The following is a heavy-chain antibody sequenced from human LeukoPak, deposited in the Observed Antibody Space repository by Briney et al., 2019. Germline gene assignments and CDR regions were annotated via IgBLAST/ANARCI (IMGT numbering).Heavy chain of an antibody. D-gene: IGHD3-22*01. Sequence: GGSLRLSCAASGFTFSSYEMNWVRQAPGKGLEWVSYISSSGSTIYYADSVKGRFTISRDNSKNTLYLQMNSLRAEDTAVYYCAKGNYYYDSSGYYGYWGQGTLVTVSS. CDR3: AKGNYYYDSSGYYGY. CDR1: GFTFSSYE. V-gene: IGHV3-48*03. J-gene: IGHJ4*02. CDR2: ISSSGSTI.